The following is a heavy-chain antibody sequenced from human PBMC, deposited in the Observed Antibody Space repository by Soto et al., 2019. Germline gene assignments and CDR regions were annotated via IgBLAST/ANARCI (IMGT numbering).Heavy chain of an antibody. D-gene: IGHD6-19*01. CDR1: GGSISSYY. Sequence: SETLSLTCTVSGGSISSYYWSWIRQPAGKGLEWIGRIYTSGSTNYNPSLKSRVTMSVDTSKNQFSLKLSSVTAADTAVYYCARDYSSGWLHTHFDYWGKGTLVTVSS. CDR3: ARDYSSGWLHTHFDY. V-gene: IGHV4-4*07. CDR2: IYTSGST. J-gene: IGHJ4*02.